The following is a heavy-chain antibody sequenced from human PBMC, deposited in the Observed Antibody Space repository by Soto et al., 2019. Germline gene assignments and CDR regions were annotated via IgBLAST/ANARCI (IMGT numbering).Heavy chain of an antibody. Sequence: PGGSLRLSCAASGFTFSSYSLNWVRQAPGKGLEWVSSISSSSSYIYYADSVKGRFTISRDNAKNSLYLQMNSLRAEDTAVYYCARDFLVPDTDIIPDGYGIDYWGQGPLVTVYS. D-gene: IGHD3-3*01. V-gene: IGHV3-21*01. J-gene: IGHJ4*02. CDR2: ISSSSSYI. CDR1: GFTFSSYS. CDR3: ARDFLVPDTDIIPDGYGIDY.